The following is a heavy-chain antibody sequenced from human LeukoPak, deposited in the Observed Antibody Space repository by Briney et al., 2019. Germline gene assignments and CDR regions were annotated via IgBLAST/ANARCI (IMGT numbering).Heavy chain of an antibody. CDR3: ARHRAYSSSSPFDY. CDR1: GGSISSLY. D-gene: IGHD6-6*01. CDR2: IYYTGST. V-gene: IGHV4-59*08. Sequence: SETLSLTCSVSGGSISSLYWRWIRQPTGKGLEWIGYIYYTGSTNYNPSLKSRVTMFVDMSKNQFSLRLSSVTAADTAVYYCARHRAYSSSSPFDYWGQGTLVTVSS. J-gene: IGHJ4*02.